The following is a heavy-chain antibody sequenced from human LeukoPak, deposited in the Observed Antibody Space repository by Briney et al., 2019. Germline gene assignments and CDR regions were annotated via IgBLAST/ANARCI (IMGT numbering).Heavy chain of an antibody. CDR2: IDAGNGDT. D-gene: IGHD2-2*01. Sequence: QAPGQRFEWMGWIDAGNGDTRYSQKFQGRVTITRDTSASTAYIELRSLRSEDTAMYYCARGSTSDWPLDHWGQETLVTISS. V-gene: IGHV1-3*01. J-gene: IGHJ4*02. CDR3: ARGSTSDWPLDH.